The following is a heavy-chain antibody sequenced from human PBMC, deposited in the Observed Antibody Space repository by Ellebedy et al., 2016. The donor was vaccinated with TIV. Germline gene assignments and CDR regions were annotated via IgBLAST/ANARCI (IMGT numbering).Heavy chain of an antibody. CDR3: ATGPNQDFFDY. D-gene: IGHD1-14*01. J-gene: IGHJ4*02. V-gene: IGHV4-34*01. Sequence: MPSETLSLTCAVYGGSFSGYYWSWIRQPPGKGLEWIGEINHSGSTNYNPSLKSRVTISLDTSKNQLYLKLSSVTAADTAVYYCATGPNQDFFDYWGQGTLVTVSS. CDR2: INHSGST. CDR1: GGSFSGYY.